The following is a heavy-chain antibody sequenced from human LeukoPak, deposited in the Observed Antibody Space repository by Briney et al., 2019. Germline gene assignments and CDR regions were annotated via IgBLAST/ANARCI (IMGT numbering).Heavy chain of an antibody. V-gene: IGHV3-74*01. J-gene: IGHJ5*02. CDR2: INSDGSST. CDR3: ASERDGYNYFDP. CDR1: GFTFSSYW. Sequence: PGGSLRLSCAASGFTFSSYWMHWVRQAPGKGLVWVSRINSDGSSTSYADSVKGRFTISRDNAKNTLYLQMNSLRAEDTAVYYYASERDGYNYFDPWGQGTLVTVSS. D-gene: IGHD5-24*01.